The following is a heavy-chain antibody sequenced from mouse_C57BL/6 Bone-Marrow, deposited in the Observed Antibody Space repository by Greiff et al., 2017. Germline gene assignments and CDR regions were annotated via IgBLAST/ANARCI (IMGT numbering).Heavy chain of an antibody. Sequence: EVQLVESGGGLVQPTGSLKLSCAASGFTFNTYAMHWVRQAPGKGLEWVARIRSKSSNYATYYADSVKDRFTISRDDSQRMLYLQMNNLKTEDTAMYYCVRELGQRWYFDVWGTGTTVTVSS. CDR1: GFTFNTYA. D-gene: IGHD4-1*01. CDR2: IRSKSSNYAT. CDR3: VRELGQRWYFDV. J-gene: IGHJ1*03. V-gene: IGHV10-3*01.